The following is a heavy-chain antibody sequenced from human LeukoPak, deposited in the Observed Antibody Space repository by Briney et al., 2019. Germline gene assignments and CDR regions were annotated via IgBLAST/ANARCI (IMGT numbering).Heavy chain of an antibody. CDR1: GYTFTSYD. CDR3: ARCYYDSSGYAYLN. CDR2: MNPNSGNT. J-gene: IGHJ4*02. D-gene: IGHD3-22*01. V-gene: IGHV1-8*01. Sequence: ASVKVSCKASGYTFTSYDINWVRPAPGQGLEWMGWMNPNSGNTGYAQKFQGRVTMTRNTSISTAYMELSSLRSEDTAVYYCARCYYDSSGYAYLNWGQGTLVTVSS.